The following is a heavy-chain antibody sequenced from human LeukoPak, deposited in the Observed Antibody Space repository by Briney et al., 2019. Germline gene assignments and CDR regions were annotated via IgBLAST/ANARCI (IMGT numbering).Heavy chain of an antibody. Sequence: ASVKVSCKASGYTFTSYAMNWVRQAPGQGLEWMGWINTNTGNPTYAQGFTGRFVFSLDTSVSTAYLQISSLKAEDTAVYYCARQGDIVVVPAASIAAAGGFDYWGQGTLVTVSS. D-gene: IGHD2-2*01. CDR3: ARQGDIVVVPAASIAAAGGFDY. V-gene: IGHV7-4-1*02. J-gene: IGHJ4*02. CDR1: GYTFTSYA. CDR2: INTNTGNP.